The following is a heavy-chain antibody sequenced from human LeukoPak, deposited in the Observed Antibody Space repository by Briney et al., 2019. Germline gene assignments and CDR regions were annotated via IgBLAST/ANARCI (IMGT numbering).Heavy chain of an antibody. CDR1: GFIFNYYA. CDR3: AKVDMPDNWYALFDD. V-gene: IGHV3-23*01. CDR2: ITGSGGDT. Sequence: GGSLRLSCAASGFIFNYYALGWVRQAPGRGLEWVSNITGSGGDTYYAASVKGRFTISRDNSKNSLFLQMNGLRVEDTAVYFCAKVDMPDNWYALFDDWGQGTLVTVSS. D-gene: IGHD1-1*01. J-gene: IGHJ4*02.